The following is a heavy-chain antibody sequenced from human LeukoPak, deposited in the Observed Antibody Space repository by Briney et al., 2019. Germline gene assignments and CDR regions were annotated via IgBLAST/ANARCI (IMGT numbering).Heavy chain of an antibody. V-gene: IGHV3-9*01. CDR3: AKGYYDSSGYPPDY. J-gene: IGHJ4*02. Sequence: PGRSLRLSCAASGFTFDDYAMHWVRQAPGKGLEWVSGISWNSGSIGYADSVKGRFTISRDNAKNSLYLQMNSLRAEDTALYCCAKGYYDSSGYPPDYWGQGTLVTVSS. D-gene: IGHD3-22*01. CDR2: ISWNSGSI. CDR1: GFTFDDYA.